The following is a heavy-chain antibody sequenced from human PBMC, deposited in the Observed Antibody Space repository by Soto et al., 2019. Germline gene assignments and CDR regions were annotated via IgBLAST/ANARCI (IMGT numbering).Heavy chain of an antibody. CDR3: ARSGNEGAVDY. Sequence: PSHTRSLTCAISGDSVSSRSAAWNLIRQSPSRGLEWLGRTYYRSKWYNEYAVSVKSRIIINPDTSKNQFSLQLNSVTPEDTAVYYCARSGNEGAVDYWGQGTLVTVSS. CDR1: GDSVSSRSAA. V-gene: IGHV6-1*01. D-gene: IGHD1-26*01. J-gene: IGHJ4*02. CDR2: TYYRSKWYN.